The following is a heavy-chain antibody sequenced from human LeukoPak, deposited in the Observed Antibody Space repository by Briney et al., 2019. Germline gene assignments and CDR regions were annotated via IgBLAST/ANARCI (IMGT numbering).Heavy chain of an antibody. Sequence: PSETLSLTCTVSGGSIRSSSYYWGWIRQPPGKGLEWIGSIYYSGSTYYNPSLKSRVTISVDTSKNQFSLKLSSVTAADTAVYYCAPGEYQLLWRFDYWGQGTLVTVSS. V-gene: IGHV4-39*01. J-gene: IGHJ4*02. CDR2: IYYSGST. CDR1: GGSIRSSSYY. CDR3: APGEYQLLWRFDY. D-gene: IGHD2-2*01.